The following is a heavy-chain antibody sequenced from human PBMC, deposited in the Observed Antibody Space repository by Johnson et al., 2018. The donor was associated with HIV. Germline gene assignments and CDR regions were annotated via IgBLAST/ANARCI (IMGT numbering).Heavy chain of an antibody. Sequence: QVQLVESGGGVVQPGRSLRLSCAASGFTFSSYAMHWVRQAPGKGLEWVAVINAGGDTYYADSVEGRFTLSRDNSKNRLYLQMNSLRAEDTAVYYCAKGQYSSSPCAFDIWGQGTMVTVSS. J-gene: IGHJ3*02. V-gene: IGHV3-30*04. CDR3: AKGQYSSSPCAFDI. CDR1: GFTFSSYA. CDR2: INAGGDT. D-gene: IGHD6-6*01.